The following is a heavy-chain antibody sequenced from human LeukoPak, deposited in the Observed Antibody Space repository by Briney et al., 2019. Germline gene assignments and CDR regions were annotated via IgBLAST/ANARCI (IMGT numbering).Heavy chain of an antibody. CDR3: ARDPGAVAGLFDY. Sequence: GGSLRLSCAASGFTFDDYAMHWVRQAPGKGLEWVSGISWNSGSIGYADSVKGRFTISRDNAKNSLYLQMNSLRAEDTAVYYCARDPGAVAGLFDYWGQGTLVTVSS. J-gene: IGHJ4*02. D-gene: IGHD6-19*01. CDR2: ISWNSGSI. CDR1: GFTFDDYA. V-gene: IGHV3-9*01.